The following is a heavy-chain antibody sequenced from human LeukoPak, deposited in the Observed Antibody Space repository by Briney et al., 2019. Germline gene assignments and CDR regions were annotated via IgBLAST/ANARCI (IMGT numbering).Heavy chain of an antibody. D-gene: IGHD5-18*01. J-gene: IGHJ4*02. CDR2: INHSGST. CDR3: ARGPRGYSYGWIRRNHFHDY. CDR1: GGSFSGYY. V-gene: IGHV4-34*01. Sequence: SETLSLTCAVYGGSFSGYYWSWIRQPPGKGVEWIGEINHSGSTNYNPSLKSRVTISVDTSKNQFSLKLSSVTAADTTVYYCARGPRGYSYGWIRRNHFHDYWGQGTLVTVSS.